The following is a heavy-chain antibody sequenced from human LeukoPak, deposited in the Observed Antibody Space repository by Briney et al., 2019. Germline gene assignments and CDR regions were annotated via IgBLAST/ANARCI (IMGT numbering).Heavy chain of an antibody. CDR1: GGTFSSYT. CDR3: ARDPPRIVGTTIADT. Sequence: SVKVSCKASGGTFSSYTISWVRQAPGRGLEWMGGSIPIFGIANYAQKFQGRVTITADKSTRTAYMELRSLRSEDPAVYYCARDPPRIVGTTIADTWGQGNLVTVSS. J-gene: IGHJ5*02. D-gene: IGHD2-21*01. CDR2: SIPIFGIA. V-gene: IGHV1-69*17.